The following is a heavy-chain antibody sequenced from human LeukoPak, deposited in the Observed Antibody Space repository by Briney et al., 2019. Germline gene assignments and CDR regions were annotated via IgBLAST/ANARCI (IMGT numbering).Heavy chain of an antibody. D-gene: IGHD1-26*01. V-gene: IGHV4-30-4*01. CDR1: GGSLSSGDYY. Sequence: SETLSLTCTVSGGSLSSGDYYWSWIRQPPGKGLEWIGYIYYSGNTFYNPSLKSLVTISVDTSKNQFSLKLSSVTAADTAVYYCARAGRFGMDVWGQGTTVTVSS. CDR2: IYYSGNT. J-gene: IGHJ6*02. CDR3: ARAGRFGMDV.